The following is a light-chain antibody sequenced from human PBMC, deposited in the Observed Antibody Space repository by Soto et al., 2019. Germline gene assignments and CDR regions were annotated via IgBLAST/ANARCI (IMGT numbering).Light chain of an antibody. CDR2: EVS. Sequence: QSALTQPASVSGSPGQSITISCTGTDSDIGGHNYVSWYQQHPGKAPKVMIHEVSNRPSGVSNRFSGSKSGNTASLTISGLQAEDEADYYFSSYTTSTTWVFGGGTKLTVL. CDR1: DSDIGGHNY. J-gene: IGLJ3*02. CDR3: SSYTTSTTWV. V-gene: IGLV2-14*01.